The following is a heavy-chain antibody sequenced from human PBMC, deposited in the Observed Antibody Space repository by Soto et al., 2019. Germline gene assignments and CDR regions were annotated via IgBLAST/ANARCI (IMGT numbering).Heavy chain of an antibody. V-gene: IGHV3-48*02. J-gene: IGHJ4*02. CDR3: ARVKVVTATDF. CDR1: GFTFSSCS. D-gene: IGHD2-21*02. CDR2: ISSSSSTI. Sequence: EVQLVESGGGLVQPGGSLRLSCAASGFTFSSCSMNWARQAPGKGLEWVSYISSSSSTIYYADSVKGRFTISRDNAKNSLYLQMHSLRDGDTAVYYCARVKVVTATDFWGQGTLVTVSS.